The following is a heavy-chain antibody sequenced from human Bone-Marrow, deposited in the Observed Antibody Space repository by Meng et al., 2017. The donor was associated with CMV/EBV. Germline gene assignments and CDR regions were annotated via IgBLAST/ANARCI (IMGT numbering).Heavy chain of an antibody. V-gene: IGHV1-8*03. Sequence: ASVKVSCTASGYTFTSYDINWVRQATGQGLEWMGWMNPNSGNTGYAQKFQGRVTITRNTAISTAYMELSSLRSEDTAVYYCARGCTNGVCSIFYYYYGMDVWAQGPTATFPS. J-gene: IGHJ6*02. CDR1: GYTFTSYD. D-gene: IGHD2-8*01. CDR2: MNPNSGNT. CDR3: ARGCTNGVCSIFYYYYGMDV.